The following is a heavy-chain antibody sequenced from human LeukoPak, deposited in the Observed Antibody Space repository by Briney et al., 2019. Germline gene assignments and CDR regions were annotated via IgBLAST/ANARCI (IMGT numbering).Heavy chain of an antibody. D-gene: IGHD6-19*01. CDR2: IKQDGSEK. Sequence: GGSLRLSCAASGFTFSSYWMSWVRQAPGKGLEWVANIKQDGSEKYYVDSVKGRFTISRDNAKNSLYLQMNGLRAEDTAVYYCAREGSIAVIDYWGQGTLVTVSS. J-gene: IGHJ4*02. CDR3: AREGSIAVIDY. CDR1: GFTFSSYW. V-gene: IGHV3-7*01.